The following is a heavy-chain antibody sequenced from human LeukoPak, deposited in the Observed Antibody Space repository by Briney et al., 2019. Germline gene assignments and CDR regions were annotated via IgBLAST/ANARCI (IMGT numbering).Heavy chain of an antibody. CDR2: ISSSSSYI. Sequence: GSLRLSCAASGFTFSSYSMNWVRQAPGKGLEWVSSISSSSSYINYADSVKGRFTISRDNAKNSLYLQMNSLRAEDTAVYYCARTVRPGYSDYWGQGTLVTVSS. CDR1: GFTFSSYS. V-gene: IGHV3-21*01. CDR3: ARTVRPGYSDY. D-gene: IGHD1-1*01. J-gene: IGHJ4*02.